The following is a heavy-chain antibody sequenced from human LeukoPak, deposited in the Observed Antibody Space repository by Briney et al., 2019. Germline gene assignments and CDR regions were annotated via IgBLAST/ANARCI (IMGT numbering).Heavy chain of an antibody. Sequence: ASVKVSCKASGYTFTSYAMHWVRQAPGQRLEWMGWINAGNGNTKYSQKFQGRVTITRDTSASTAYMELSSLKASDTAMYYCARLRWEADYWGQGTLVTVSS. CDR2: INAGNGNT. D-gene: IGHD1-26*01. J-gene: IGHJ4*02. CDR3: ARLRWEADY. V-gene: IGHV1-3*01. CDR1: GYTFTSYA.